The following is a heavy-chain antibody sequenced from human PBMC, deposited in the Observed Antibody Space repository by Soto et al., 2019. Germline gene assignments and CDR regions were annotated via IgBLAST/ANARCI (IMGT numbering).Heavy chain of an antibody. J-gene: IGHJ4*02. D-gene: IGHD4-17*01. CDR2: IYYTGST. Sequence: QVQLQESGPGLVKPSQTLSLTCTVSGVSISNDVYYWTWIRQYPGKGLEWVGYIYYTGSTYYNPSLTSRFMMSVDTSKNQFSLKLSSVTAADTAVYYCARQEYGDYVFLDYWGQGTLVTVSS. V-gene: IGHV4-31*03. CDR1: GVSISNDVYY. CDR3: ARQEYGDYVFLDY.